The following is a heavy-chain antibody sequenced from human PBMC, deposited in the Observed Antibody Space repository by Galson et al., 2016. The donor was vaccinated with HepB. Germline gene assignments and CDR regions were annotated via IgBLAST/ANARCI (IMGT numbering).Heavy chain of an antibody. V-gene: IGHV4-39*07. CDR3: ATAPHF. Sequence: SETLSLTCTVSGGAISGSSFYWGWIRQPPGKGLEWIGSIYYSGSTYYNPSLNSRVTIPVDVSNNQSSLDLRSVTAADTAVYYCATAPHFWGQGTLVTVSS. CDR2: IYYSGST. CDR1: GGAISGSSFY. J-gene: IGHJ4*02.